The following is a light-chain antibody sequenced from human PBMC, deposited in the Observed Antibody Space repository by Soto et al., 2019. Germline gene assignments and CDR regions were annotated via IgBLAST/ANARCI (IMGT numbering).Light chain of an antibody. Sequence: DIPMTQSPSTLSASVGDRVIITCRASQSISSWLAWYQQKPGKAPKLLIYKAPSSESGVPSRFSGSGSGTEFTLTIRSLQPDDFATYYCQQYNSYWTFGQGTKVEIK. CDR3: QQYNSYWT. CDR2: KAP. J-gene: IGKJ1*01. CDR1: QSISSW. V-gene: IGKV1-5*03.